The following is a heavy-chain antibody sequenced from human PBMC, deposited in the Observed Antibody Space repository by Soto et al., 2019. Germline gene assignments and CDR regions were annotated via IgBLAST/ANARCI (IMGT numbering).Heavy chain of an antibody. CDR3: AKDQSFDSSGWFFES. CDR2: ITYDGSDK. J-gene: IGHJ4*02. V-gene: IGHV3-30*18. D-gene: IGHD5-18*01. CDR1: GFPFSSYG. Sequence: QVQLVESGGGVVQSGRSLRLSCAASGFPFSSYGMHWVRQAPGKGLEWMATITYDGSDKYYAASVKGRFTISRDNSKNTVYLQMISLRAEDTAVYYCAKDQSFDSSGWFFESWGQGTLVTVSS.